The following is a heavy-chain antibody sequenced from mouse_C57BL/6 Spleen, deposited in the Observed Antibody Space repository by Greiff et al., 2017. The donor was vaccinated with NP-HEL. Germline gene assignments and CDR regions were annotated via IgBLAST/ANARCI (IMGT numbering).Heavy chain of an antibody. CDR2: ISSGGDYI. CDR1: GFTFSSYA. J-gene: IGHJ4*01. V-gene: IGHV5S21*01. CDR3: ARSYYDYDEGYAMDY. D-gene: IGHD2-4*01. Sequence: EVQLVESGEGLVKPGGSLKLSCAASGFTFSSYAMSWVRQTPEKRLEWVAYISSGGDYIYYADTVKGRFTISRDNAKNTLFLQMTSLRSEDTAMYYCARSYYDYDEGYAMDYWGQGTSVTVSS.